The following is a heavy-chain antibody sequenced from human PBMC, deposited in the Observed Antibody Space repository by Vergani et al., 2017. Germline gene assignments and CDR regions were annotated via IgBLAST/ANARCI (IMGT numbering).Heavy chain of an antibody. J-gene: IGHJ6*03. CDR3: ARVYCRGMSCAGTDYFYHIDV. D-gene: IGHD3/OR15-3a*01. V-gene: IGHV5-51*04. CDR2: IYPGKSET. CDR1: GYSFSRNW. Sequence: EVQLEQSGAAVKKPGESLEISCKGSGYSFSRNWIAWVRERPGQGLEWMGMIYPGKSETRNTPSFRGQFTMSVDKPISTAYLQWGSLMASDSAMYYCARVYCRGMSCAGTDYFYHIDVWGKGTTVTVS.